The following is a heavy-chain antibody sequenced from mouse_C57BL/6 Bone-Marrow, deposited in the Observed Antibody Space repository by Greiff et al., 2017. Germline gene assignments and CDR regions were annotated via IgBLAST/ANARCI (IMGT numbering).Heavy chain of an antibody. CDR3: ARSIYGFDY. Sequence: VQLQQSGAELARPGASVKLSCTASGYTFTSYGISWVKQRTGQGLEWVGEIYPRSGNTYYNEKFKGTATLTADKSASTAYMELRSLTSEDSAVYFCARSIYGFDYWGQGNTLTVSS. CDR2: IYPRSGNT. V-gene: IGHV1-81*01. D-gene: IGHD1-1*01. J-gene: IGHJ2*01. CDR1: GYTFTSYG.